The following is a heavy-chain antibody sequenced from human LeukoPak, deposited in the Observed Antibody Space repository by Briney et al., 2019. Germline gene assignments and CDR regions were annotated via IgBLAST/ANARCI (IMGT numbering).Heavy chain of an antibody. Sequence: GGSLRLSCAASVFTFSKYAMSWVRQAPGKGLEWVSSINGNGGSTYYADSVKGRFTISRDNSKNTLYLQMNSLRAEDTAIYYCAKIGGSVVYWGQGTLVTVSS. CDR2: INGNGGST. CDR1: VFTFSKYA. J-gene: IGHJ4*02. V-gene: IGHV3-23*01. CDR3: AKIGGSVVY. D-gene: IGHD2-15*01.